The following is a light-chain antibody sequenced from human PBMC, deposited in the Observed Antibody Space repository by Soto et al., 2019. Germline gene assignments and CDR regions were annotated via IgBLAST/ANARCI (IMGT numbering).Light chain of an antibody. CDR1: QSISSY. CDR2: DAS. Sequence: EIVLTQSPATLSLSPGERATLSCRAGQSISSYLAWYQQKPGQAPRLLIYDASGRATGIPARFSGSGSGTDFTLTISSLEPDDFAVYYCQHGGAFGPGTKVDIK. CDR3: QHGGA. J-gene: IGKJ3*01. V-gene: IGKV3-11*01.